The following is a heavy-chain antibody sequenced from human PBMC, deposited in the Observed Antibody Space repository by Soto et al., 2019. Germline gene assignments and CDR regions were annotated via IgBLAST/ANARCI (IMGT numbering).Heavy chain of an antibody. CDR1: GFTVSSNY. CDR3: ASGLRYFDWLPGDNY. CDR2: IYSGGST. D-gene: IGHD3-9*01. Sequence: GGSLRLSCAASGFTVSSNYMSWVRQAPGKGLEWVSVIYSGGSTYYADSVKGRFTISRDNSKNTLYLQMNSLRAEDTAVYYCASGLRYFDWLPGDNYWGQGTLVTVSS. V-gene: IGHV3-53*01. J-gene: IGHJ4*02.